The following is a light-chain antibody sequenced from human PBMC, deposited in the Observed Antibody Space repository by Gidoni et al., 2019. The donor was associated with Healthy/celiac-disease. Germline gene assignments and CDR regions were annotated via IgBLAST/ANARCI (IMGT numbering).Light chain of an antibody. CDR2: EVS. Sequence: QPALTQPASVSGSPGQSITISCTGTSSDVGSYNLVSWYQQHPGKAPKLMIYEVSKRPSGVSNRCSGSKSGNTASLTISGLQAEDEADYYCCSYAGSSTFIYVFGTGTKVTVL. CDR1: SSDVGSYNL. CDR3: CSYAGSSTFIYV. J-gene: IGLJ1*01. V-gene: IGLV2-23*02.